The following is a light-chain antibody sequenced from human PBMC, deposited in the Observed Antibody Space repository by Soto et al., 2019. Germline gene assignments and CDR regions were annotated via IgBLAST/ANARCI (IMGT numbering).Light chain of an antibody. Sequence: DIQMTQSPSTLSASVGDRVTITCRASQSISSWLAWYQQKPGKAPKLLIYKASSLESGVPSRFSGSGSATAFTLTISSLQPDDFATYYCQQYNSYRRTFGQGTKVEIK. V-gene: IGKV1-5*03. CDR3: QQYNSYRRT. CDR1: QSISSW. J-gene: IGKJ1*01. CDR2: KAS.